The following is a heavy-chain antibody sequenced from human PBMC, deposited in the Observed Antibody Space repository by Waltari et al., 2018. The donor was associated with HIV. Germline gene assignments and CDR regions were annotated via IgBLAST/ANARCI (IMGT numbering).Heavy chain of an antibody. V-gene: IGHV1-18*01. D-gene: IGHD2-2*01. CDR1: GYTFTSYG. CDR2: ISAYNGNT. Sequence: QVQLVQSGAEVKKPGASVKVSCKASGYTFTSYGISWVRQAPGQGLEWMGWISAYNGNTNYAQKLQGRVTMTTDTSTSTAYMELRSLRSDDTAVYYCARDPYIVVVPAARGGWFDPWGQGTLVTVSS. CDR3: ARDPYIVVVPAARGGWFDP. J-gene: IGHJ5*02.